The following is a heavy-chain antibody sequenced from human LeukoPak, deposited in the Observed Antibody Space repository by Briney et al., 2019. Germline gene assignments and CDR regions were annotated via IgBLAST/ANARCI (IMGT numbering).Heavy chain of an antibody. J-gene: IGHJ5*02. CDR2: INHSGST. D-gene: IGHD3-16*01. CDR1: GGSFSGYY. V-gene: IGHV4-34*01. Sequence: SETLSLTCAAYGGSFSGYYWSWIRQPPGKGLEWIGEINHSGSTNYNPSLKSRVTISVDTSKNQFSLKLSSVTAADTAVYYCARGRNDYVWGSYFRFDPWGQGTLVTVSS. CDR3: ARGRNDYVWGSYFRFDP.